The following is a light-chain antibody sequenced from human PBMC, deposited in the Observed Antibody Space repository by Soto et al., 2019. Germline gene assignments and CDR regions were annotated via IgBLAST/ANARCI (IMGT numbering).Light chain of an antibody. V-gene: IGKV3-20*01. Sequence: EIVLTQSPGTLSLSPGERATLSCRASQSVSSTYLAWYQQKPGQAPKLLIYGASRRATDIPDRFSGSGSGTYFTLSISRLDPDDFAVYYCQQYGRSPWTFCRGTKVEIK. CDR1: QSVSSTY. J-gene: IGKJ1*01. CDR2: GAS. CDR3: QQYGRSPWT.